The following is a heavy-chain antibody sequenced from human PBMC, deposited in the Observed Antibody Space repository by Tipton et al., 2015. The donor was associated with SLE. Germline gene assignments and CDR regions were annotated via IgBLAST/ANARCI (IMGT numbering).Heavy chain of an antibody. J-gene: IGHJ2*01. D-gene: IGHD4-11*01. V-gene: IGHV4-4*07. Sequence: LRLSCAVSGYSISSDYSWGWIRQPAGGGLEWIGRIYTNENTNYNPSLKSRVTMSVDTSKNHFSLKLISVTAADTAVYYCAREFLNPVTTVHYYFDLWGRGTLVTVSS. CDR2: IYTNENT. CDR3: AREFLNPVTTVHYYFDL. CDR1: GYSISSDYS.